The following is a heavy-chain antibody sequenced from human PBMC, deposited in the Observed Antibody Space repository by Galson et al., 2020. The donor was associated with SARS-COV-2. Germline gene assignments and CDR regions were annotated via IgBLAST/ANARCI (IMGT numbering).Heavy chain of an antibody. D-gene: IGHD2-21*02. V-gene: IGHV1-69*04. Sequence: ASVKVSCKASGGTFSSYAISWVRQAPGQGLEWMGRIIPILGIANYAQKFQGRVTITADKSTSTAYMELSSLRSEDTAVYYCALLGDIVVVTAIGYWGQGTLVTVSS. CDR3: ALLGDIVVVTAIGY. J-gene: IGHJ4*02. CDR1: GGTFSSYA. CDR2: IIPILGIA.